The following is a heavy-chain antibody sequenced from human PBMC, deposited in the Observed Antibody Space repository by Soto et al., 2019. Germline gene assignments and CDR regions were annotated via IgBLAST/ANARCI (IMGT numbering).Heavy chain of an antibody. J-gene: IGHJ4*02. CDR1: RGYVNTFH. Sequence: SETLSLTCTVSRGYVNTFHWSWVRQPAGKGLEWIGEINHSGSTNYNPSLKSRVTISVDTSKNQFSLKLSSVTAADTAVYYCARDRGAAVADEYYFDYWGQGTLVTVSS. CDR3: ARDRGAAVADEYYFDY. V-gene: IGHV4-59*02. D-gene: IGHD6-19*01. CDR2: INHSGST.